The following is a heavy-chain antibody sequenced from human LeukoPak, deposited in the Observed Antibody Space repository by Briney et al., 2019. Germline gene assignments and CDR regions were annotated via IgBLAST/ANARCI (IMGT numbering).Heavy chain of an antibody. V-gene: IGHV4-4*07. CDR2: IYTSGST. Sequence: SETLSLTCTVSGGSISSYYWSWIRQPAGKGLEWIGRIYTSGSTNYNLSLKSRVTMSVDTSKNQFSLKLSSVTAADTAVYYCARVSYDSSGYYYSYAFDIWGQGTMVTVSS. D-gene: IGHD3-22*01. J-gene: IGHJ3*02. CDR1: GGSISSYY. CDR3: ARVSYDSSGYYYSYAFDI.